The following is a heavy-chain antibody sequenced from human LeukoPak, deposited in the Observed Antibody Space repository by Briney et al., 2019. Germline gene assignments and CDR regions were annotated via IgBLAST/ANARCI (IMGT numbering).Heavy chain of an antibody. V-gene: IGHV4-59*01. D-gene: IGHD3-10*02. J-gene: IGHJ4*02. CDR3: ARSTGTTMFIDY. CDR2: IYYSGNN. Sequence: PXETLSLTCTVSGGSISPYYWSWIRQPPGKGLEWLGYIYYSGNNEYKPSLKSEVAISVETSKNQFSLKLSSVTAADTAVYYCARSTGTTMFIDYWGQGTLVTVSS. CDR1: GGSISPYY.